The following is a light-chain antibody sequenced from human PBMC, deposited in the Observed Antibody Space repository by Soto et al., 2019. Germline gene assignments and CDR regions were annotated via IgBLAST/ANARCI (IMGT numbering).Light chain of an antibody. CDR2: DAS. CDR1: QSVDRY. J-gene: IGKJ2*01. V-gene: IGKV3-11*01. CDR3: QQRTNWPPYT. Sequence: EIVLTQSPATLSLSPGDRATLSCRASQSVDRYLAWYQQKPGQAPRLLIYDASSRATGIPARFSGSVSGTDFTLTISSLAPEDSAVYYCQQRTNWPPYTFGQGTKLEIK.